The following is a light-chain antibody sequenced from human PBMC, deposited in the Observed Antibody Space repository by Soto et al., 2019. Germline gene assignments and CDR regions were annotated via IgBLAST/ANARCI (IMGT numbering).Light chain of an antibody. J-gene: IGKJ2*01. CDR2: AAS. V-gene: IGKV3-20*01. CDR3: QKYGNSLYT. Sequence: EIVLTQSPGTLSLSPGEGATLSCRASQSVSSSYLAWYQQKPGQTPRLLIYAASSRATGIPDRFSGSGSGTDFTLTISRLEPEDFAVYYCQKYGNSLYTFDQGTKLEIK. CDR1: QSVSSSY.